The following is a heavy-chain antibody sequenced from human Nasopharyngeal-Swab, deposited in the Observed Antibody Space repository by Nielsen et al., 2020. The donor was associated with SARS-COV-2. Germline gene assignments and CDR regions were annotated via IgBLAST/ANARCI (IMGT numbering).Heavy chain of an antibody. D-gene: IGHD2-8*01. CDR1: GFTFSSYA. J-gene: IGHJ6*02. CDR2: INDSGGRT. V-gene: IGHV3-23*01. Sequence: GESLKISCAASGFTFSSYAMSWVRQAPGKGLEWVSSINDSGGRTYYADSVKGRFTISRDNSKNTLYLQMNSLRAEDTALYFCAKDLMVISLSGMDVWGQGTTVTVSS. CDR3: AKDLMVISLSGMDV.